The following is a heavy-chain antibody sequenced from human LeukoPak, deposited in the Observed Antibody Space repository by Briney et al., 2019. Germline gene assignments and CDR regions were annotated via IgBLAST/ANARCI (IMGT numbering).Heavy chain of an antibody. CDR1: GGTFSSYA. Sequence: VASVKVSCKASGGTFSSYAISWVRQAPGQGLEWMGGIIPIFGTANYAQKFQGRVTITADESTSTAYMELSSLRSEDTAVYYCATPRAAASYNYYYYYTDVWDKGTTVTVSS. V-gene: IGHV1-69*01. J-gene: IGHJ6*03. CDR2: IIPIFGTA. D-gene: IGHD6-13*01. CDR3: ATPRAAASYNYYYYYTDV.